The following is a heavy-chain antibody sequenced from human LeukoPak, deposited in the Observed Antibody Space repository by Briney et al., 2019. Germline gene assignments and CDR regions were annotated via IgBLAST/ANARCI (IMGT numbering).Heavy chain of an antibody. CDR1: GFTFSNYW. CDR2: IKQDGSEK. V-gene: IGHV3-7*03. J-gene: IGHJ4*02. Sequence: GGSLRLSCAASGFTFSNYWMTWVRQAPGKGLEWVANIKQDGSEKYYVDSVKGRFTVSRDNATNSLYLQMNSLRAEDTAVYYCARAMHSWGQGTLVTVSS. CDR3: ARAMHS.